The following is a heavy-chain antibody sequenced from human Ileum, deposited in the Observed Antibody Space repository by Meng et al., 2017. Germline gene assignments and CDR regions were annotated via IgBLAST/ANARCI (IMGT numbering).Heavy chain of an antibody. Sequence: GGSLRLSCAASGFTFSSYWVHWVRQAPGGGLVWVSRINSDGTTTSYADSVQGRFSISRDNARNTLYLQMNSLRAEDTAVYYCARPSGGQGRYGDYDFDFWGQGTLVTVSS. V-gene: IGHV3-74*01. J-gene: IGHJ4*02. CDR2: INSDGTTT. D-gene: IGHD4-17*01. CDR3: ARPSGGQGRYGDYDFDF. CDR1: GFTFSSYW.